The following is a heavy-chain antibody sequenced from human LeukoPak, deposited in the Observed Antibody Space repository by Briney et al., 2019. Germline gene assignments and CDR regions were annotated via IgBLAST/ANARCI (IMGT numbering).Heavy chain of an antibody. D-gene: IGHD2-2*01. J-gene: IGHJ4*02. CDR3: AKDHTPGYCSSTSCYGIDY. Sequence: GGSLRLSCAASGFTFSSYAMSWVRQAPGEGLEWVSAISGSGGSTYYADSVKGRFTISRDNSKNTLYLQMNSLRAEGTAVYYCAKDHTPGYCSSTSCYGIDYWGQGTLVTVSS. CDR2: ISGSGGST. V-gene: IGHV3-23*01. CDR1: GFTFSSYA.